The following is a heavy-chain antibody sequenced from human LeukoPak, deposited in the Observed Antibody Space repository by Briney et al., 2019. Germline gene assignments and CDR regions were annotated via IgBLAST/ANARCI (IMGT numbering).Heavy chain of an antibody. CDR1: GDSVSINTAA. J-gene: IGHJ4*02. CDR2: TYYRPKRYN. V-gene: IGHV6-1*01. Sequence: SQTLSLTWAISGDSVSINTAAWNWLMHTPSRGLDWLGRTYYRPKRYNDYAVSVKSRITINPDTSKNQFSLQLNTMTPEDTDVYYCARDTYSSGWRTFDYWGQGTLVTVSS. D-gene: IGHD6-19*01. CDR3: ARDTYSSGWRTFDY.